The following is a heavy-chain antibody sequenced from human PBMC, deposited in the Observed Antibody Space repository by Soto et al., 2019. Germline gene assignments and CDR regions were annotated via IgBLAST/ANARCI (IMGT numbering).Heavy chain of an antibody. Sequence: EVQLVESGGGLVKPGGSLRLSCAASGFTFSSYSMNWVRQAPGKGLEWVSSISSSSSYIYYADSVKGRFTISRDNAKNSRYVQMNSLRAEDAAVYYCASWQWLIDYWGQGTLVTVSS. D-gene: IGHD6-19*01. V-gene: IGHV3-21*01. CDR2: ISSSSSYI. CDR1: GFTFSSYS. J-gene: IGHJ4*02. CDR3: ASWQWLIDY.